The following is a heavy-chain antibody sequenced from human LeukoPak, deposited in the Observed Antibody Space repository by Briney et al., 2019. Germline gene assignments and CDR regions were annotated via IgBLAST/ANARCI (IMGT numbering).Heavy chain of an antibody. CDR1: GYTFTSYG. V-gene: IGHV1-18*01. Sequence: ASVKVSCKASGYTFTSYGISWVRQAPGQGLEWMGWISAYNGNTNYAQKLQGRVTMTTDTSTSTAYMELRSLRSDDTAVYYCARSPYSSGWYAGYYYYYYMDVWGKGTTVTISS. D-gene: IGHD6-19*01. CDR2: ISAYNGNT. J-gene: IGHJ6*03. CDR3: ARSPYSSGWYAGYYYYYYMDV.